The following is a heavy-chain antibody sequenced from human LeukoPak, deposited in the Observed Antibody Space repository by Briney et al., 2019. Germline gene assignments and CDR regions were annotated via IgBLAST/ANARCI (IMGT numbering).Heavy chain of an antibody. V-gene: IGHV3-21*06. CDR2: ISSSSSYI. D-gene: IGHD5-12*01. CDR3: AREPIVATIIDY. Sequence: GGSLRLSCAASGFTFSSYSMNWVRQAPGKGLEWVSSISSSSSYIYYADSVKGRFTVSRDNAKNSLYLQMSSLRAEDTAVYYCAREPIVATIIDYWGQGTLVTVSS. CDR1: GFTFSSYS. J-gene: IGHJ4*02.